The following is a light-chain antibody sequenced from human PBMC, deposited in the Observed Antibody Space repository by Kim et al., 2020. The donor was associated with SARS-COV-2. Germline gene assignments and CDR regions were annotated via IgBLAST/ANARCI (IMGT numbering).Light chain of an antibody. V-gene: IGLV1-44*01. CDR3: AAWDDSLNGSV. CDR1: NSNIGSNV. J-gene: IGLJ3*02. CDR2: STA. Sequence: GQGVCISCSGSNSNIGSNVVNWYQQLPGTAPKLLIYSTAYRPSGVPDRFSGSKAGTSASLDISGLQYEDAADYYCAAWDDSLNGSVFGGGTQLTVL.